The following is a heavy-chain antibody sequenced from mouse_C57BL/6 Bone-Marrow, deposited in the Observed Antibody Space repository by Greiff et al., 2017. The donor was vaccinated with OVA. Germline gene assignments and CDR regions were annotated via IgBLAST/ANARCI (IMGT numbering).Heavy chain of an antibody. J-gene: IGHJ4*01. CDR1: GFTFSDYY. Sequence: DVKLVESGGGLVQPGGSLKLSCAASGFTFSDYYMYWVRQTPEKRLEWVAYISNGGGSTYYPDTVKGRFTISRDNAKNTLYLQMSRLKSEDTAMYYCARHTYDYDGAYYAMDYWGQGTSVTVSS. D-gene: IGHD2-4*01. CDR3: ARHTYDYDGAYYAMDY. V-gene: IGHV5-12*01. CDR2: ISNGGGST.